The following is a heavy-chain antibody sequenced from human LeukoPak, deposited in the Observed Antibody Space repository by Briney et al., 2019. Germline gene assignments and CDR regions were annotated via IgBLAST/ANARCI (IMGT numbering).Heavy chain of an antibody. J-gene: IGHJ4*02. CDR2: IIPIFGIA. V-gene: IGHV1-69*04. Sequence: SVKVSYKASGGTFSSYAISWVRQAPGPGLEWMGRIIPIFGIANYAQKFQGRVTITADKSTSTAYMELSSLRSEDTAVYYCARDVSIAAQSPPGRYWGQGTLVTVSS. CDR3: ARDVSIAAQSPPGRY. D-gene: IGHD6-6*01. CDR1: GGTFSSYA.